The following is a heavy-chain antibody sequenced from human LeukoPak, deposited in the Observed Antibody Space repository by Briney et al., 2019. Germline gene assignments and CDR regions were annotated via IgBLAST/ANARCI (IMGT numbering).Heavy chain of an antibody. D-gene: IGHD2-2*01. CDR2: IRNKGNDYAT. CDR1: GFTFSGSA. Sequence: GGSLRLSCAASGFTFSGSAMHWVRQASGKGLEWVGHIRNKGNDYATTYAVSVQGRFTISRDDSKNTAYRQMNSLKTEDTAVYFCARTYCSTTSCSHYGLDVWGQGTTVTASS. CDR3: ARTYCSTTSCSHYGLDV. V-gene: IGHV3-73*01. J-gene: IGHJ6*02.